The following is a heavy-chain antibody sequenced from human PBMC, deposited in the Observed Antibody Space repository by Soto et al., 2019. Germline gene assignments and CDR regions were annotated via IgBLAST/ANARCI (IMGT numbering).Heavy chain of an antibody. CDR1: GGSISSYY. CDR3: ARDGGDYYDSSGYYKAAFDI. D-gene: IGHD3-22*01. V-gene: IGHV4-59*01. CDR2: IYYSGST. J-gene: IGHJ3*02. Sequence: SETLSLTCTVSGGSISSYYWSWIRQPPGKGLEWIGYIYYSGSTNYNPSLKSRVTISVDTAKNQFSLKLSSVTAADTAVYYCARDGGDYYDSSGYYKAAFDIWGQGTMVTVSS.